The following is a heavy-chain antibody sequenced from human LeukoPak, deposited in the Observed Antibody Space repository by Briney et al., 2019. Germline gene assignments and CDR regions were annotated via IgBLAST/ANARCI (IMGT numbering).Heavy chain of an antibody. J-gene: IGHJ4*02. CDR1: GGSISSYY. Sequence: SETLSLTCTVSGGSISSYYWSWIRQPPGKGLEWIGYIYYSGSTYYNPSLKSRVAISVDTSKKQVSLKLSSVTAADTAMYYCAGLYSGVRPPDFWGQGTLVTVSS. CDR3: AGLYSGVRPPDF. CDR2: IYYSGST. V-gene: IGHV4-59*08. D-gene: IGHD4-17*01.